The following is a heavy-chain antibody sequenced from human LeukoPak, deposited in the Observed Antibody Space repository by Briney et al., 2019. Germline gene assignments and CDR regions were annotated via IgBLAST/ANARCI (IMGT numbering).Heavy chain of an antibody. CDR2: MSSSDDGR. Sequence: GGSLRLSCATSGFSFSSYAMSWVRQAPGKGLEWVSAMSSSDDGRYYAASVRGRFTISRDTSRSTLYLQVNSLRAEDAAVYYCAKAPVTSCRGAFCYPFDYWGQGTLVTVSS. J-gene: IGHJ4*02. CDR1: GFSFSSYA. V-gene: IGHV3-23*01. CDR3: AKAPVTSCRGAFCYPFDY. D-gene: IGHD2-15*01.